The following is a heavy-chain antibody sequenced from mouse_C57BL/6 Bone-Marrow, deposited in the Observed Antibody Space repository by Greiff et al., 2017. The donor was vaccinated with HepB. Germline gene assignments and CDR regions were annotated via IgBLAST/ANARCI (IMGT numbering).Heavy chain of an antibody. CDR1: GYTFTSYW. V-gene: IGHV1-7*01. J-gene: IGHJ4*01. D-gene: IGHD6-5*01. CDR3: ARKSSLNAMDY. CDR2: INPSSGYT. Sequence: VQLVVSGAELAKPGASVKLSCKASGYTFTSYWLHWVNQRPGPGLEWIGYINPSSGYTKYNQKFKDKATLTADKSSSTAYMQLSILTYEDSAVYYCARKSSLNAMDYWGQGTSVTVSS.